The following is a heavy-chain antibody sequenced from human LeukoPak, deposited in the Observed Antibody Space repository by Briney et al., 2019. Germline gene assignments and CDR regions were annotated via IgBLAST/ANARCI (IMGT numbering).Heavy chain of an antibody. Sequence: SESLSLTCTVSGGSISSYYWSWIRQPPGKGLEWIGYIYYSGSTNYNPSLRSRVTISVDTSKNQFSLKLSSVTAADTAVYYCASGTDPAAVGYWGQGTLVTVSS. CDR2: IYYSGST. J-gene: IGHJ4*02. D-gene: IGHD1-1*01. CDR1: GGSISSYY. V-gene: IGHV4-59*01. CDR3: ASGTDPAAVGY.